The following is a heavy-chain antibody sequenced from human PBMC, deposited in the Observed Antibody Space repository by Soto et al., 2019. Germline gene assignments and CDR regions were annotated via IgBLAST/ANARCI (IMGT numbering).Heavy chain of an antibody. CDR2: LNHSGST. Sequence: SETLSLTCAVYGGSLSGYYWSWIRQPPGKGLEWIGELNHSGSTNYNPSLKSRVTISVDTSKNQFSLKLSAVSSAYTGVYFCARGGNCITTSCPLCYFTAMDVWGQGTTVTFSS. V-gene: IGHV4-34*01. D-gene: IGHD2-2*01. CDR3: ARGGNCITTSCPLCYFTAMDV. J-gene: IGHJ6*02. CDR1: GGSLSGYY.